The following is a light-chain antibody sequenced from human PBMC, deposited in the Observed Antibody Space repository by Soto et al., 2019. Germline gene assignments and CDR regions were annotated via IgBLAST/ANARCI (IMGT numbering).Light chain of an antibody. CDR1: QRVSSN. CDR2: GAS. Sequence: EIVMTQSPATLSVSPGERATLSCRASQRVSSNLAWYQQKPGQAPRLLIYGASTRATGIPGRFSGSGSGTEFTLTNSSLQSEDFAVCYCQQYHNCRTFTFGQGTQVEIK. CDR3: QQYHNCRTFT. V-gene: IGKV3-15*01. J-gene: IGKJ1*01.